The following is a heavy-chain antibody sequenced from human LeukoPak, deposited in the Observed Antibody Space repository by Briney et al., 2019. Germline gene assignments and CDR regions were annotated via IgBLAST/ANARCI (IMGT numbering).Heavy chain of an antibody. CDR3: TTGVTPFYYYGMDV. Sequence: GGSLRLSCAASGFTFSNAWMSWVRQAPGKGLEWVGRIKSKTDGGTTDYAAPVKGRFTISRDDSKNTLYLQMNSLKTEDTAVYYCTTGVTPFYYYGMDVWGQGTTVTVSS. CDR2: IKSKTDGGTT. D-gene: IGHD2-21*02. V-gene: IGHV3-15*01. J-gene: IGHJ6*02. CDR1: GFTFSNAW.